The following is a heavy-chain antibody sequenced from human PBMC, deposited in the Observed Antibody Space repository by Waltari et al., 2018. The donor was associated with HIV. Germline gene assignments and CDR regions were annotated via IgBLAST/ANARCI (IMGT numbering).Heavy chain of an antibody. J-gene: IGHJ6*02. CDR2: ISCSGGST. D-gene: IGHD3-3*01. V-gene: IGHV3-23*01. CDR1: GFTFSSYA. CDR3: AKGHYDFWSGSYYYGMDV. Sequence: EVQLLESGGGLVQPGGSLRLSCAASGFTFSSYAMSGVRQAPGKGLEGVSAISCSGGSTDYADSVRGRFTISRDNSKNTLYLQMNSLRAEDTAVYYCAKGHYDFWSGSYYYGMDVWGQGTMVTVSS.